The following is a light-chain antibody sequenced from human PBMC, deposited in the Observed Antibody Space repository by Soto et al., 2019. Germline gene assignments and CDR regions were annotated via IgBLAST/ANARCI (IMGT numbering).Light chain of an antibody. CDR1: SSDVGGYNY. CDR3: CSYADTFTLWV. J-gene: IGLJ3*02. Sequence: QSVLSQPRAVSATPGQTVTISCTGTSSDVGGYNYVSWYQQYPGKAPKVIIYDVSKRPSGVPDRFSVSKSGNTASLTISGLHAEDEADYYCCSYADTFTLWVFGGGAEVTGL. CDR2: DVS. V-gene: IGLV2-11*01.